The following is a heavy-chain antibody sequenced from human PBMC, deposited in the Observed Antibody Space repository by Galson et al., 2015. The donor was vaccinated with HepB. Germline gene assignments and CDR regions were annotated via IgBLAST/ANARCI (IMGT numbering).Heavy chain of an antibody. V-gene: IGHV4-34*01. D-gene: IGHD6-19*01. CDR1: GGTFSDYY. J-gene: IGHJ4*02. CDR3: ARVMGIGVATITAFDN. CDR2: INHSGNT. Sequence: ETLSLTCAVYGGTFSDYYWSWIRQSPGRGLEWIGEINHSGNTYYSPSLKSRVAISIDSSKNHFSLNLTSVTAADTAFYFCARVMGIGVATITAFDNWGQGILVTVSS.